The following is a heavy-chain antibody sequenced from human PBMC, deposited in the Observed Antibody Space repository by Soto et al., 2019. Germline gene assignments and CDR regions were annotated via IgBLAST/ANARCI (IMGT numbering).Heavy chain of an antibody. CDR2: IIPIFGTA. CDR3: ARGEVGGSYFDY. V-gene: IGHV1-69*13. CDR1: GGTFSSYA. J-gene: IGHJ4*02. Sequence: EASGKVSCKASGGTFSSYAISWVRQAPGQGLEWMGGIIPIFGTANYAQKFQGRVTITADESTSTAYMELSSLRSEDTAVYYCARGEVGGSYFDYWGQGTLVTVSS. D-gene: IGHD2-15*01.